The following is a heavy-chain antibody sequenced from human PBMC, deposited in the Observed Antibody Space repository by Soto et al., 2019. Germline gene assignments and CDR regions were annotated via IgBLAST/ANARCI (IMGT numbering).Heavy chain of an antibody. CDR1: GFTFTKSW. CDR3: ARDQSVYGPTTFLY. D-gene: IGHD2-8*01. V-gene: IGHV3-74*01. J-gene: IGHJ4*02. Sequence: EVQLIESGGGLVQPGGSLRLSCAASGFTFTKSWMHWVRQTPGKGLECVTRVNTDGSDTIYADSVKGRFTISRDNAQNTLYLQLTTLTAEDTAMYYCARDQSVYGPTTFLYWGQGALVTVSS. CDR2: VNTDGSDT.